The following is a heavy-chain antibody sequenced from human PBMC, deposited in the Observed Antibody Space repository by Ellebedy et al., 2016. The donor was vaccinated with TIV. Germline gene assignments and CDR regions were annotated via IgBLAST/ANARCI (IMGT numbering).Heavy chain of an antibody. D-gene: IGHD6-19*01. Sequence: MPSETLSLTCTVSGGSISSSSYYWGWIRQPPGKGLEWIGSIYYSGSTYYNPSLKSRVTISVDTSKNQFSLKLSSVTAADTAVYYCARHPQSSGWYYFDYWGQGTLVTVSS. V-gene: IGHV4-39*01. CDR1: GGSISSSSYY. J-gene: IGHJ4*02. CDR3: ARHPQSSGWYYFDY. CDR2: IYYSGST.